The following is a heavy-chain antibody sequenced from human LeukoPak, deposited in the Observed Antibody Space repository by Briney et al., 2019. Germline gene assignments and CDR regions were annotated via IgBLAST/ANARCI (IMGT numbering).Heavy chain of an antibody. CDR1: GGSISSSSYY. J-gene: IGHJ4*02. D-gene: IGHD3-9*01. CDR2: IYYSGST. Sequence: PSETLSLTCTVSGGSISSSSYYWGWIRQPPGKGLEWIGSIYYSGSTYYNPSLKSRVTISVDTSKNQFSLKLSSVTAADTAVYYCASVARYYDILTGYLQTPFDYWGQGTLVTVSP. CDR3: ASVARYYDILTGYLQTPFDY. V-gene: IGHV4-39*01.